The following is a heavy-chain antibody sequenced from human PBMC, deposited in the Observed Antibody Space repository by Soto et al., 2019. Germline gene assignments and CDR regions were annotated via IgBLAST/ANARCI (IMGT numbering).Heavy chain of an antibody. D-gene: IGHD2-15*01. CDR3: ARGSRDGISYYYGMDV. CDR2: IYYSGST. V-gene: IGHV4-31*03. Sequence: SETLSLTCTVSGGSISSGGYYWSWIRQHPGKGLEWIGYIYYSGSTYYNPSLKSRVTISVDTSKNLFSLKLSSVTAADTAVYYCARGSRDGISYYYGMDVWGQGTTVTVSS. J-gene: IGHJ6*02. CDR1: GGSISSGGYY.